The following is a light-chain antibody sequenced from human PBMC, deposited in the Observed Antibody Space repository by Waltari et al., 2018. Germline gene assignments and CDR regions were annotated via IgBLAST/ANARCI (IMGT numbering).Light chain of an antibody. CDR3: SSYAGSNTVI. CDR1: SSNVGSYNL. Sequence: QSALTQPASVSGSPGQSITISCTGASSNVGSYNLVSWYQQHPGEAPKLLIYDVTERPSGVSPRFSGSKSGNPASMTISGLRAEDEADYFCSSYAGSNTVIFGGGTKLTVL. V-gene: IGLV2-23*02. CDR2: DVT. J-gene: IGLJ2*01.